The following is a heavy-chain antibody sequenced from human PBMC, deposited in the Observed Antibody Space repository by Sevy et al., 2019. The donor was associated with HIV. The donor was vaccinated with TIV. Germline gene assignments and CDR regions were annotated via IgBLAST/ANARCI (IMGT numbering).Heavy chain of an antibody. CDR3: ARQGGSCKSGPCYTFFDF. Sequence: SETLSLTCTVSGGSINRSSCYWGWIRQPPGKGLEWIASIHSGGNAYYNPSLKSRVTVSVDTSKNQVSLKRTSVTAADTAVYYCARQGGSCKSGPCYTFFDFWGQGTLVTVSS. CDR2: IHSGGNA. J-gene: IGHJ4*02. V-gene: IGHV4-39*01. D-gene: IGHD2-8*02. CDR1: GGSINRSSCY.